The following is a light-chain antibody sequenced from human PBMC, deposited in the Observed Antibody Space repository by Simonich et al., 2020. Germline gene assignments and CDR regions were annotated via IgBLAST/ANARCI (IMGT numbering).Light chain of an antibody. CDR3: QQYYSTPPLT. J-gene: IGKJ4*01. CDR2: WAT. V-gene: IGKV4-1*01. Sequence: DIVMTQSPDSLAVSLGERATINCKSSQSVLYSSNNKNYLAWYKQKPGQPPKLLIYWATPRESGVPDRFSGSGSGTDFTLTISSLQAEDVAVYYCQQYYSTPPLTFGGGTKVEIK. CDR1: QSVLYSSNNKNY.